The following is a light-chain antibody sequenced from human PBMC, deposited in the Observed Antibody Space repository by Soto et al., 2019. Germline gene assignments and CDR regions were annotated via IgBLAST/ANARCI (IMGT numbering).Light chain of an antibody. CDR1: KLGDKY. CDR3: QAWDSSTVV. Sequence: SYELTQPPSVSVSPGQTASITCSGDKLGDKYACWYQQKPGQSPVLVIYQDSKRPSVIPERFSGSNSGNTATLTISGTQAIDEADYSCQAWDSSTVVFGGGTKVTVL. J-gene: IGLJ2*01. V-gene: IGLV3-1*01. CDR2: QDS.